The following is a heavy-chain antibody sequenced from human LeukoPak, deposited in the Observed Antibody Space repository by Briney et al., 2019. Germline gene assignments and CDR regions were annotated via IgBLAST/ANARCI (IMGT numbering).Heavy chain of an antibody. CDR2: MNPNSGYT. J-gene: IGHJ4*02. CDR3: ARGGSSYNDEHEEFDY. Sequence: GASVKVSCKASGYTFTSHDINWVRQATGQGLERMGWMNPNSGYTGYEQKFQGRVTMTRDTSTSTAYMELSSLRSEDTAVYYCARGGSSYNDEHEEFDYWGQGTVVTVSS. CDR1: GYTFTSHD. V-gene: IGHV1-8*01. D-gene: IGHD3-22*01.